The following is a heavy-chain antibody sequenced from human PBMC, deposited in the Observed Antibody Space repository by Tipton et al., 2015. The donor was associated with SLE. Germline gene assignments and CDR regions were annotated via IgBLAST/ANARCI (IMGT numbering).Heavy chain of an antibody. CDR3: ARVRLIAAATTGAFDI. CDR1: GGSISSGDYY. V-gene: IGHV4-30-4*01. Sequence: TLSLTCTVSGGSISSGDYYWSWIRQPPGKGLEWIGEINHSGSTYYNPSLKSRVTISVDTSKNQFSLKLSSVTAADTAVYYCARVRLIAAATTGAFDIWGQGKMVTVSS. CDR2: INHSGST. J-gene: IGHJ3*02. D-gene: IGHD6-13*01.